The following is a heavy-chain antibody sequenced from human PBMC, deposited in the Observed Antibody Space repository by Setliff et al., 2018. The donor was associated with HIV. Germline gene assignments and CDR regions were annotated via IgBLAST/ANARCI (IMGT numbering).Heavy chain of an antibody. J-gene: IGHJ4*02. D-gene: IGHD3-10*01. Sequence: RLSCAASGFTFDDYAMYWVRQAPGKGLEWVSGISWNSGRIGYADSVKGRFTISRDNAKNSLYLQMNSLRVEDTALYYCAKDAYGSGSPFDYWGQGTLVTVSS. CDR3: AKDAYGSGSPFDY. CDR1: GFTFDDYA. CDR2: ISWNSGRI. V-gene: IGHV3-9*01.